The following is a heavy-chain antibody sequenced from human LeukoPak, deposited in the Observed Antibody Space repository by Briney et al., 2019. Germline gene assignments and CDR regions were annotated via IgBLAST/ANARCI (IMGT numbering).Heavy chain of an antibody. CDR3: ARESAVADDSQDY. V-gene: IGHV3-11*01. J-gene: IGHJ4*02. Sequence: GGSLRLSCAASGFTFSDYYMSWIRQAPGKGLEWVSYISSSGSTIYYADSVKGRFTISRDNAKNSLYLQMNSLRAEDTAVYYCARESAVADDSQDYWGQGTLVTVSS. CDR1: GFTFSDYY. CDR2: ISSSGSTI. D-gene: IGHD6-19*01.